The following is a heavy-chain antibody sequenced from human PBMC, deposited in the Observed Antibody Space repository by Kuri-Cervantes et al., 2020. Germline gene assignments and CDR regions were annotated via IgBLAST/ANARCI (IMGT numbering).Heavy chain of an antibody. D-gene: IGHD1-26*01. CDR1: GYTFTSYA. CDR2: INAGSGNT. Sequence: ASVKVSCKASGYTFTSYAMHWVRQAPGQRLEWMGWINAGSGNTGYAQKFQGRVTMTRNTSISTAYMELSSLRSEDTAVYYCARAGTVGPTTGYFDYWGQGTLVTVSS. CDR3: ARAGTVGPTTGYFDY. V-gene: IGHV1-8*02. J-gene: IGHJ4*02.